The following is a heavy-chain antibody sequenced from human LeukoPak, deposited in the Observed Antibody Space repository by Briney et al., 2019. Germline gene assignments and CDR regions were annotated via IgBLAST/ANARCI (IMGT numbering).Heavy chain of an antibody. CDR3: ARAPPRDGLEYFQH. V-gene: IGHV1-69*13. Sequence: SVKVSCKASGGTFISYAISWVRQAPGQGLEWMGGIIPIFGTANYAQKFQGRVTITADESTSTAYMELSSLRSEDTAVYYCARAPPRDGLEYFQHWGQGTLVTVSS. CDR2: IIPIFGTA. J-gene: IGHJ1*01. CDR1: GGTFISYA.